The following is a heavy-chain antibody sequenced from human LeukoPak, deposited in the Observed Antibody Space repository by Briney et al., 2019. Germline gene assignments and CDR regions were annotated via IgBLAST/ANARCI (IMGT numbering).Heavy chain of an antibody. CDR1: GFTFSSYA. CDR3: ARERGRGRDSPWFDY. V-gene: IGHV3-23*01. Sequence: GGSLRLSCAASGFTFSSYAMSWVRQAPGKGLEWVSSISNSGGRTFYTDSVKGRFTISRDNSKITLYLQMTGLRAEDTAVYYCARERGRGRDSPWFDYWGQGTLVTVSS. CDR2: ISNSGGRT. D-gene: IGHD1-26*01. J-gene: IGHJ4*02.